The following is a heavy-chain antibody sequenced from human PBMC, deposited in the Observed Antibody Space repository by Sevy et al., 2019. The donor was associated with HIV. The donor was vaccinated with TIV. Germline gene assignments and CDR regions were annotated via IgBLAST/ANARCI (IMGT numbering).Heavy chain of an antibody. CDR1: GFIFTNYG. CDR2: ISHDGSLK. J-gene: IGHJ3*02. Sequence: GGSLRLSCAASGFIFTNYGMHWVRQAPGKGLEWVAVISHDGSLKYYADSVRGRVTVSRDSSKNTVSLQMNSLRVEDTAVYYCAKGSRATGSAFDIWGQGTMVTVSS. D-gene: IGHD2-15*01. CDR3: AKGSRATGSAFDI. V-gene: IGHV3-30*18.